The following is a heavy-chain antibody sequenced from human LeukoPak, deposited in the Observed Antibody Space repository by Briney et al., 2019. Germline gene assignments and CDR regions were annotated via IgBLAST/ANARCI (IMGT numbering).Heavy chain of an antibody. CDR2: ISGDAVTP. CDR3: AKKDSGGSYNWFDP. D-gene: IGHD3-22*01. V-gene: IGHV3-23*01. CDR1: GFTFKNYG. Sequence: GGSLRLSCAVSGFTFKNYGMNWVRQSPGQGLERISTISGDAVTPWYADSVKGRFIVSRDNSKNIVFLQMNNLRAEDTAVYYCAKKDSGGSYNWFDPWGQGTLVTVSS. J-gene: IGHJ5*02.